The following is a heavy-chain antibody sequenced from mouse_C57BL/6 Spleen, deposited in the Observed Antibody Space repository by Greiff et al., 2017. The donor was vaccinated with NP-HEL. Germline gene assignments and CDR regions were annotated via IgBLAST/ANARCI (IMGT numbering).Heavy chain of an antibody. CDR3: ARYRYDYDVAY. Sequence: QVQLQQSGPELVKPGASVKISCKASGYAFSSSWMNWVKQRPGKGLEWIGRIYPGDGDTNYNGKFKGKATLTADKSSSTAYMQLSSLTSEDSAVYFCARYRYDYDVAYWGQGTLVTVSA. J-gene: IGHJ3*01. CDR2: IYPGDGDT. V-gene: IGHV1-82*01. D-gene: IGHD2-4*01. CDR1: GYAFSSSW.